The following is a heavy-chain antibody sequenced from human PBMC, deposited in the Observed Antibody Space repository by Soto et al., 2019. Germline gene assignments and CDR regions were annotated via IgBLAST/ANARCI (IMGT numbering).Heavy chain of an antibody. Sequence: ASVKVSCEASGDTFNNYAISWVLQAPGQGLQWTGGIIPIYDSPSYAQGSHNRVTITADRSTSTAHLELNGLTSEDTAVYYCAASTFLSGVSGYFHLDFWGQGTLVTVSS. J-gene: IGHJ4*02. V-gene: IGHV1-69*06. CDR3: AASTFLSGVSGYFHLDF. CDR1: GDTFNNYA. CDR2: IIPIYDSP. D-gene: IGHD3-3*01.